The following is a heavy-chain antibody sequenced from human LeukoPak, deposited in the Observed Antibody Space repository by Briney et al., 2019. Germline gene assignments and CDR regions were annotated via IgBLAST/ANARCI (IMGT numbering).Heavy chain of an antibody. CDR1: GGSIDITNY. D-gene: IGHD2-2*01. J-gene: IGHJ4*02. CDR3: TRESRPFCPFAF. V-gene: IGHV4-4*02. Sequence: PSETLSLTCGVSGGSIDITNYWSWVRQAPGKGLEWIGELSHDGTRNYNPSLRSRVAMSFDRANNYFSLSLTAVTAADTALYYCTRESRPFCPFAFWGQGVMVTVSS. CDR2: LSHDGTR.